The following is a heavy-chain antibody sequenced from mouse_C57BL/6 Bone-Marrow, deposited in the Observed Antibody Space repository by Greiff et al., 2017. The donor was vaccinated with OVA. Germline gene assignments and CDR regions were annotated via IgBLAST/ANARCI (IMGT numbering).Heavy chain of an antibody. Sequence: EVKVVESGGGLVKPGGSLKLSCAASGFTFSSYTMSWVRQTPEKRLEWVATISGGGGNTYYPDSVKGRFTISRDNAKNTLYLQMSSLRSEDTALYYCARHRWLLPWFAYWGQGTLVTVSA. CDR1: GFTFSSYT. D-gene: IGHD2-3*01. V-gene: IGHV5-9*01. CDR2: ISGGGGNT. CDR3: ARHRWLLPWFAY. J-gene: IGHJ3*01.